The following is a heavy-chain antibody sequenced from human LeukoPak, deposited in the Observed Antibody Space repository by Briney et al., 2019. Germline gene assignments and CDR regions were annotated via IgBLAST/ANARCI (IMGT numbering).Heavy chain of an antibody. CDR2: IGTAGDT. Sequence: PGGSLRLSCAASGFTFSSYDMHWVRQATGKGLEWVSAIGTAGDTCYPGSVKGRFTISRENAKNSLYLQMNSLRAGDTAVYYCARLGYDYDAFDIWGQGTMVTVSS. CDR1: GFTFSSYD. D-gene: IGHD5-12*01. J-gene: IGHJ3*02. V-gene: IGHV3-13*01. CDR3: ARLGYDYDAFDI.